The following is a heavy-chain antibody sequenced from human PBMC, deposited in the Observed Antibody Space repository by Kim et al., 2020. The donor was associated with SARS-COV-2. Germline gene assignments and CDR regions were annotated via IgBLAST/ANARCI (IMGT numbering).Heavy chain of an antibody. V-gene: IGHV4-39*02. D-gene: IGHD6-19*01. CDR2: IYNSGTT. J-gene: IGHJ4*02. CDR3: VREKPLYSSGWYGYFDY. Sequence: SETLSLTCTVSGGSTSSSSHYWGWIRQPPGKGLEWIGSIYNSGTTYYNPSLKSRVTISLDTSKNQFSLKLSSVTAADTAVYYCVREKPLYSSGWYGYFDYWGQGTLVTVSS. CDR1: GGSTSSSSHY.